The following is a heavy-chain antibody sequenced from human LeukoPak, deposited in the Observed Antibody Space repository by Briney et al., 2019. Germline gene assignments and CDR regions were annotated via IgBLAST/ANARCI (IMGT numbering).Heavy chain of an antibody. CDR1: GGSISSSNW. J-gene: IGHJ6*04. CDR3: ARDPRVDTAMVYYYYGMDV. Sequence: PSETRSLTCAVSGGSISSSNWWSWVRQPPGKGLEWIGEIYHSGSTNYNPSLKSRVTISVDKSKNQFSLKLSSVTAADTAVYYCARDPRVDTAMVYYYYGMDVWGKGTTVTVSS. D-gene: IGHD5-18*01. CDR2: IYHSGST. V-gene: IGHV4-4*02.